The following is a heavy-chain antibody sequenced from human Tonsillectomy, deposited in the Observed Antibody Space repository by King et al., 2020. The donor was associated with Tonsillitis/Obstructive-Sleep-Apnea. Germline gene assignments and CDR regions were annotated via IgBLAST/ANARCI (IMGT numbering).Heavy chain of an antibody. CDR2: ISRDGRSY. Sequence: VQLVESGGGVVQPGRSLRLSCAASGFTFSEYGMYLVRQAPGKGLDWVSAISRDGRSYFYSDSVGGRFAISRDNSKSTLYLQLNSVTAGDTALYYCARERRMKYYMDVWGKGTTVTVSS. D-gene: IGHD2/OR15-2a*01. J-gene: IGHJ6*03. CDR3: ARERRMKYYMDV. V-gene: IGHV3-30*03. CDR1: GFTFSEYG.